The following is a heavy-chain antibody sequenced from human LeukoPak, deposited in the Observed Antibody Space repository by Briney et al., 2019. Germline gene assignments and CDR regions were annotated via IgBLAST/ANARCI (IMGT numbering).Heavy chain of an antibody. V-gene: IGHV4-31*03. CDR2: IFYTGRV. CDR1: GGSISSGVYY. Sequence: SETLSLTCTVSGGSISSGVYYWSWIRQHPGKGLEWMGYIFYTGRVSYNPSLKSRITISVDSTRNHFSLEVSSVTAADTAVYHCARTVGARTFYFDHWGRGTLVTVSS. J-gene: IGHJ4*01. CDR3: ARTVGARTFYFDH. D-gene: IGHD1-26*01.